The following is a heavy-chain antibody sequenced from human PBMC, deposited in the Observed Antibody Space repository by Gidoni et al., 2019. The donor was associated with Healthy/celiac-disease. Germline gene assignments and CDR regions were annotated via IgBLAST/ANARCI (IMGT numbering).Heavy chain of an antibody. CDR3: ARGPKPTYYYV. CDR2: INHSGST. Sequence: QVQLQQWGAGLLKPSETLSLTCAVYGGSFRGYYRSWIRQPPGKGLEWIGEINHSGSTNYNPSLKSRVTISVDTSKNQFSLKLSSVTAADTAVYYCARGPKPTYYYVWGQGTLVTVSS. J-gene: IGHJ4*02. D-gene: IGHD3-10*02. CDR1: GGSFRGYY. V-gene: IGHV4-34*01.